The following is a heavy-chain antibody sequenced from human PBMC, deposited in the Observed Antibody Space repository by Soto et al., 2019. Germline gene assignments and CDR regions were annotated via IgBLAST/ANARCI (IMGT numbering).Heavy chain of an antibody. CDR3: TRSTQYYYGMDV. V-gene: IGHV3-33*01. CDR1: GFTFSSNG. CDR2: IWYDGTNK. J-gene: IGHJ6*02. Sequence: GGSLRLSCAASGFTFSSNGMHWVRQAPGKGLEWVAVIWYDGTNKYYADSVKGRFTISRDNSKNTLYLQMNSLRAGDTALYYCTRSTQYYYGMDVWGQGTTVTVSS.